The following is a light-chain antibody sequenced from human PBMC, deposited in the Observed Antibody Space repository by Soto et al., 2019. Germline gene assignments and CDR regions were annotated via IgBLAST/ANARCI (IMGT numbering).Light chain of an antibody. Sequence: EIVLTQSPGTLSLSPGERATVSCRASQSLTSSYLAWYQQKPGQAPRLLIYGVSNRATGIADRFSGSGSGTDFTLTISRLEPEDFAVYYCQQYGRSPLTFGGGTKVEMK. CDR1: QSLTSSY. CDR3: QQYGRSPLT. CDR2: GVS. J-gene: IGKJ4*01. V-gene: IGKV3-20*01.